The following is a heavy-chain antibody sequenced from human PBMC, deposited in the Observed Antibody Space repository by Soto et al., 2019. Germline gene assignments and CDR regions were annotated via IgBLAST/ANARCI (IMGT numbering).Heavy chain of an antibody. CDR3: ARSRSTRQPFDP. D-gene: IGHD5-12*01. V-gene: IGHV4-59*01. CDR1: GGFIGTNY. CDR2: IYYTGSP. Sequence: PSETLSLTCNVSGGFIGTNYWSWIRQPPGKTLEWIGYIYYTGSPTYNPSLKSRVTISEDTSKKTVSLKLTSVTAEDTAVYYCARSRSTRQPFDPWGPGALVTVSS. J-gene: IGHJ5*02.